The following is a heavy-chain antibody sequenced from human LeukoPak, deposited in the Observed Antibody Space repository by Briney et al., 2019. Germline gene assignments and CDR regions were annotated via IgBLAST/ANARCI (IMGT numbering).Heavy chain of an antibody. CDR1: GYTFTGHY. J-gene: IGHJ4*02. CDR2: INPNSGGT. V-gene: IGHV1-2*02. CDR3: ARGPPGGLRFLEWSSPLDY. Sequence: ASVKVSCKASGYTFTGHYMHWVRQAPGQGLEWMGWINPNSGGTTYAQKFQGRVTMTRDTSISTGYMELSRLRSDDTAMYYCARGPPGGLRFLEWSSPLDYWGQGTLVTVSS. D-gene: IGHD3-3*01.